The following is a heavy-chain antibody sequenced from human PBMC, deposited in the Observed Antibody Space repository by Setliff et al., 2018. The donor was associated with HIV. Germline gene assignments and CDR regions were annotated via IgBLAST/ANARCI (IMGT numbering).Heavy chain of an antibody. CDR2: IKQDGSEK. CDR3: ATDCAVVGGTGSLDS. V-gene: IGHV3-7*05. J-gene: IGHJ4*02. Sequence: GGSLRLSCAASGFTFSTYWMSWVRQAPGKGLEWVANIKQDGSEKNYTDSVKGRFTISRDYAKNSLYLQMNSLRVEDTAVYYCATDCAVVGGTGSLDSWGQGTLVTVSS. CDR1: GFTFSTYW. D-gene: IGHD1-26*01.